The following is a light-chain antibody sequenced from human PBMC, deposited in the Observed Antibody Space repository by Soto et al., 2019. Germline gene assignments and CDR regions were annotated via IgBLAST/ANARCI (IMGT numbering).Light chain of an antibody. CDR2: DVS. CDR1: SSDVGGYNY. Sequence: QSALTQPRSGSGSPGQSVTISCTGTSSDVGGYNYVSWYQQHPGKAPKLMIYDVSKRPSGVPDRFSGSKSGNTASLTISGLQAEDEADYYCCSYAGSYTFGFGGGTKLTVL. J-gene: IGLJ3*02. V-gene: IGLV2-11*01. CDR3: CSYAGSYTFG.